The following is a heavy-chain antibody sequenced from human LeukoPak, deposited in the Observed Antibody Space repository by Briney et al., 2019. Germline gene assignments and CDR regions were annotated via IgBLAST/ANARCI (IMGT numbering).Heavy chain of an antibody. V-gene: IGHV6-1*01. Sequence: SPTLSLTFGISGDSVSTNGVAWNWIRQSPSRGLEWLGRTYYRSKWYNDYAVSVKSLITINPDTSRNQFSLQLNSVTPEDTAVYYCARGRSSAFDTWGQGTVVTVSS. CDR3: ARGRSSAFDT. CDR2: TYYRSKWYN. J-gene: IGHJ3*02. CDR1: GDSVSTNGVA.